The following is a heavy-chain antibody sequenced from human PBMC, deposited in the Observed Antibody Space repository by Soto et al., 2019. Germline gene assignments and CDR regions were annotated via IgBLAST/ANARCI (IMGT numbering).Heavy chain of an antibody. Sequence: QVQLVQSGAEVKKPGASVKVYCRASGYTFTTYPIHWVRQAPGQGLEWMGWINPGNGDRGYLQRFQGRVTVTRDTSASIAYMELSSLTSEDTAIYYCARKDYYRSGIYYFDYWGQGTLVTVSS. V-gene: IGHV1-3*01. J-gene: IGHJ4*02. CDR1: GYTFTTYP. CDR2: INPGNGDR. CDR3: ARKDYYRSGIYYFDY. D-gene: IGHD3-10*01.